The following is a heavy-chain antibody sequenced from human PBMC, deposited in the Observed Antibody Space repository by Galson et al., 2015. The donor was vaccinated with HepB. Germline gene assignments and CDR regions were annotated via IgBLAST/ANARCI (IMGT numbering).Heavy chain of an antibody. V-gene: IGHV1-18*04. J-gene: IGHJ4*02. CDR3: ARETNMVRGDQFDY. CDR1: GYTFTSYG. Sequence: SVKVSCKASGYTFTSYGISWVRQAPGQGLEWMGWISAYNGNTNYAQKLQGRVTMTTDTSTSTAYMELRGLRSDDTAMYYCARETNMVRGDQFDYWGQGTLVTVSS. D-gene: IGHD3-10*01. CDR2: ISAYNGNT.